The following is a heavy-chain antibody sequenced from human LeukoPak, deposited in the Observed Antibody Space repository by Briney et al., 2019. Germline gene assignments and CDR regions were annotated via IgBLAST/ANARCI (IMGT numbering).Heavy chain of an antibody. CDR3: ARAGLDAAMVYWYFDL. CDR2: IHPSGGST. D-gene: IGHD5-18*01. J-gene: IGHJ2*01. Sequence: ASVKVSCKASGYTFTSYYMHWVRQAPGQELEWMGVIHPSGGSTSYAQKFQGRVTMTTDTSTSTVYVELSSLRSDDTAVYYCARAGLDAAMVYWYFDLWGRGTLVTVSS. V-gene: IGHV1-46*01. CDR1: GYTFTSYY.